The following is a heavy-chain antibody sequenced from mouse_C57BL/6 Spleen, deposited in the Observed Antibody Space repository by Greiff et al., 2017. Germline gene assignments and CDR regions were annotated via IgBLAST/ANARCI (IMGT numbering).Heavy chain of an antibody. CDR2: ISYDGSN. D-gene: IGHD2-2*01. Sequence: EVKLQESGPGLVKPSQSLSLTCSVTGYSITSGYYWNWIRQFPGNKLEWMGYISYDGSNNYNPSLKNRISITRDTSKNQFFLKLNSVTTEDTATYYCARVYYGYDGAWFAYWGQGTLVTVSA. CDR1: GYSITSGYY. V-gene: IGHV3-6*01. CDR3: ARVYYGYDGAWFAY. J-gene: IGHJ3*01.